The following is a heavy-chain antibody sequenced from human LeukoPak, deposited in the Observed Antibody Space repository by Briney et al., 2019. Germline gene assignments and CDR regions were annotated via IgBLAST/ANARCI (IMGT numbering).Heavy chain of an antibody. CDR2: ISGSGGST. V-gene: IGHV3-23*01. D-gene: IGHD2-15*01. J-gene: IGHJ6*02. CDR1: GFTFSSYA. Sequence: PGGSLRLSCAASGFTFSSYAMSWVRQAPGKGLEWVSAISGSGGSTYYADSVKGRFTISRDNSKNTLYLQMNSLRAEDTAVYYCAKVVVNKGYYYYFGMDVWGQGTTVTVSS. CDR3: AKVVVNKGYYYYFGMDV.